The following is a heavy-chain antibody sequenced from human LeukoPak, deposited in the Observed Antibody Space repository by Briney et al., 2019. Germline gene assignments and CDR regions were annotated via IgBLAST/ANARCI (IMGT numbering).Heavy chain of an antibody. V-gene: IGHV3-21*01. Sequence: GGTLRLSCAASGFTFSNYGMSWVRQAPGKGLEWVSVTSGSGENSYYADSVKGRFTISRDNAKNSLYLQMNSLRAEDTAVYYCARLFSGWYGYFDYWGQGTLVTVSS. J-gene: IGHJ4*02. CDR2: TSGSGENS. CDR3: ARLFSGWYGYFDY. CDR1: GFTFSNYG. D-gene: IGHD6-19*01.